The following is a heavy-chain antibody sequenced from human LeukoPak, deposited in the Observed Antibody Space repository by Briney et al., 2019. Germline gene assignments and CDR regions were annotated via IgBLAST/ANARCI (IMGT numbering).Heavy chain of an antibody. Sequence: SVKVSCKASGGTFSSYAISWVRQAPGQGLEWMGRIIPILGIANYAQKFQGRVTITADKSTSTAYMELSSLRSDDTAVYYCARDGDSSGLGNWFDPWGQGTLVTVSS. V-gene: IGHV1-69*04. D-gene: IGHD3-22*01. CDR1: GGTFSSYA. CDR3: ARDGDSSGLGNWFDP. J-gene: IGHJ5*02. CDR2: IIPILGIA.